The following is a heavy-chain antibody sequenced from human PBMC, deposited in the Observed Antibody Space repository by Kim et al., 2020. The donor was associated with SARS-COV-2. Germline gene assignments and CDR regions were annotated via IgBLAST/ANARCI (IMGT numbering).Heavy chain of an antibody. Sequence: SVKVSCKASGGTFSSYAISWVRQAPGQGLEWMGGIIPIFGTANYAQKFQGRVTITADESTSTAYMELSSLRSEDTAVYYCASEPDSSGPQTHWGQGTLVTGSS. V-gene: IGHV1-69*13. J-gene: IGHJ4*02. CDR2: IIPIFGTA. D-gene: IGHD3-22*01. CDR3: ASEPDSSGPQTH. CDR1: GGTFSSYA.